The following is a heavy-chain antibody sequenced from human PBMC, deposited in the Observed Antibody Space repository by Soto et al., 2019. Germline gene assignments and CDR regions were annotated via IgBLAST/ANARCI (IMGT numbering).Heavy chain of an antibody. D-gene: IGHD6-19*01. CDR3: AREDSYGWSGESLDV. CDR1: GDSLRGQS. J-gene: IGHJ6*02. V-gene: IGHV4-34*01. CDR2: LDQSGGT. Sequence: PSETLALSCAVGGDSLRGQSCNGIRQSPGKGLEWIGELDQSGGTNYNPSLKSRAIISDDTSKNQFSLTLTSVTAADTAVYYCAREDSYGWSGESLDVSAQGTTVTVPS.